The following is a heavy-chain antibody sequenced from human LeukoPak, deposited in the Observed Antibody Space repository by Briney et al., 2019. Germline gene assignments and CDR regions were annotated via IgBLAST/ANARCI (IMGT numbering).Heavy chain of an antibody. CDR2: IYYSGST. V-gene: IGHV4-59*01. J-gene: IGHJ4*02. Sequence: PSETLSVICTVSGGSISSYYWSWIRQPPGKGLEWIGYIYYSGSTNYNPSLKSRVTISADTSKNQFSLKTAADTAVYYCARIGGWYDYWGQGTLVTVSS. CDR3: ARIGGWYDY. CDR1: GGSISSYY. D-gene: IGHD6-19*01.